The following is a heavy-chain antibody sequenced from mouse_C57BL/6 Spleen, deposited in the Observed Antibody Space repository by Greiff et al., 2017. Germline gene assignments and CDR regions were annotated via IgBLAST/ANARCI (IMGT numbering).Heavy chain of an antibody. J-gene: IGHJ2*01. CDR1: GYTFTSYW. D-gene: IGHD1-1*01. CDR3: ARSAVGLDY. CDR2: IDPSDSYT. V-gene: IGHV1-50*01. Sequence: QVQLQQPGAELVKPGASVKLSCKASGYTFTSYWMQWVKQRPGPGLEWIGEIDPSDSYTNYNQKFKGKATLTVDTSSSTAYMQLSSLTSEDSAVYYCARSAVGLDYWGQGTTLTVSS.